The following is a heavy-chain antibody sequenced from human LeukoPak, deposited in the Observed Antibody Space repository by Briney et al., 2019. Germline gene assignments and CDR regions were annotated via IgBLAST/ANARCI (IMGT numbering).Heavy chain of an antibody. CDR1: GFTFSTYA. CDR3: ASHRGYCSGGTCYSAFFDY. V-gene: IGHV3-23*01. J-gene: IGHJ4*02. CDR2: ISFGGDST. D-gene: IGHD2-15*01. Sequence: GGSLRLSCAASGFTFSTYAMSWVRQAPGKGLEWVSAISFGGDSTYYADSVKGRFTMSRDNSKNTLYLQMNSLRAEDTAVYYCASHRGYCSGGTCYSAFFDYWGQGTLVTVSS.